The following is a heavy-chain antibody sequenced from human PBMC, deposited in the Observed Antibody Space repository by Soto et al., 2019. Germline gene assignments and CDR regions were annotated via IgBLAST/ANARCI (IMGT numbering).Heavy chain of an antibody. Sequence: GGSLRLSCAASGFTFSSCAMSWVRQAPGKGLEWVSAISGSGGSTHYADSVKGRFTISRVNSENTIFLQMNSLRVEDSAVYFCAKASDGGCPYCFVHWGHGGLFTVSS. CDR2: ISGSGGST. V-gene: IGHV3-23*01. CDR3: AKASDGGCPYCFVH. J-gene: IGHJ4*01. CDR1: GFTFSSCA.